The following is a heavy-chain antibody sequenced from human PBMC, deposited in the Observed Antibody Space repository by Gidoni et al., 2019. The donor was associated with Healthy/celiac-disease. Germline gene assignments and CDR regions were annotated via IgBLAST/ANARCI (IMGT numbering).Heavy chain of an antibody. D-gene: IGHD3-22*01. CDR1: GFTFSDYY. J-gene: IGHJ4*02. Sequence: QVQLVESGGGLVKPGGSLSRSCAASGFTFSDYYMSWIRQAPGKGLEWVSYISSSSSYTNYADSVKGRFTISRDNAKNSLYLQMNSLRAEDTAVYYCARDKENYYDSSGYYGASNDYWGQGTLVTVSS. V-gene: IGHV3-11*05. CDR3: ARDKENYYDSSGYYGASNDY. CDR2: ISSSSSYT.